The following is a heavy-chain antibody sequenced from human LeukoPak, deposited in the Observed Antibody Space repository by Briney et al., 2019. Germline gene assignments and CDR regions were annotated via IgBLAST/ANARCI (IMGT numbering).Heavy chain of an antibody. CDR1: GFAFSSYA. V-gene: IGHV3-30-3*01. Sequence: PTGRSLRLSCAASGFAFSSYAVHWVRQAPGKGLECVAVISHDGSKKYYADFVKGRFTISRDNSKNTLYLHMNSLIPEDTAVYFCAKDWKFYYVSGSFFPDNWGQGTLVTVSS. D-gene: IGHD3-10*01. CDR3: AKDWKFYYVSGSFFPDN. CDR2: ISHDGSKK. J-gene: IGHJ4*02.